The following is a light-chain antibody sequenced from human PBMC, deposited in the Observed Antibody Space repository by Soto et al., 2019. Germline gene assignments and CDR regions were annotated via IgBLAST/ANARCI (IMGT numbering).Light chain of an antibody. CDR3: QQRSDWPPLT. Sequence: EIVLTQSPATLSLSPGERATLSCRASQRVSNYLAWYQQKPGQAPRLLTYDASNRATGIPARFSGSGSGTDFTLTISSLEPEDVAIYYCQQRSDWPPLTFGGGTKVELK. CDR1: QRVSNY. V-gene: IGKV3-11*01. CDR2: DAS. J-gene: IGKJ4*01.